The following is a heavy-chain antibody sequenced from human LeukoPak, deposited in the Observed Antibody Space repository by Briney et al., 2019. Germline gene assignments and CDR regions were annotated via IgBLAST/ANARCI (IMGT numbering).Heavy chain of an antibody. Sequence: GESLRHSCAASGFTFSSFWMSWVRQAPAKGLEWVAKIIQDGSEKYYVDSVKGRFTISRDNAKNSLYLQMNSLRAEDTAVYYCARDSPGIMIFGVVTPNGGQGTLVTVSS. J-gene: IGHJ4*02. D-gene: IGHD3-3*01. CDR1: GFTFSSFW. V-gene: IGHV3-7*05. CDR3: ARDSPGIMIFGVVTPN. CDR2: IIQDGSEK.